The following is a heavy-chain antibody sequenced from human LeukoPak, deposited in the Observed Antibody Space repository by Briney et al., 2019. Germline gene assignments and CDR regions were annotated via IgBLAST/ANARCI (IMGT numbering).Heavy chain of an antibody. Sequence: AGGSLRLSCAASGFTFSRHWMSWVRQAPGKGLERVAHMNQDGSAIYSIDSVKGRFTISRDNDKNSLYLHMSGLTVADRAVYYCARTVPGHPDDYFDYWGQGTLVTVSS. CDR3: ARTVPGHPDDYFDY. J-gene: IGHJ4*02. CDR2: MNQDGSAI. D-gene: IGHD6-19*01. CDR1: GFTFSRHW. V-gene: IGHV3-7*01.